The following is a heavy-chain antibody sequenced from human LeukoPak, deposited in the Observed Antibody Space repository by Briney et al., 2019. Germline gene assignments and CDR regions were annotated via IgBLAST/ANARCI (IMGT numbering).Heavy chain of an antibody. Sequence: GGSLRLSCAASGFTFRNFAIHWIRQAPGKGLEWVAIIWYDGSNKYYGDSVKGRFTISRDHSKNTLSLQMNSLRTEDTAVYYCARGAGVGASAFDIWGQGTMVTVSP. CDR1: GFTFRNFA. D-gene: IGHD1-26*01. V-gene: IGHV3-33*01. CDR2: IWYDGSNK. J-gene: IGHJ3*02. CDR3: ARGAGVGASAFDI.